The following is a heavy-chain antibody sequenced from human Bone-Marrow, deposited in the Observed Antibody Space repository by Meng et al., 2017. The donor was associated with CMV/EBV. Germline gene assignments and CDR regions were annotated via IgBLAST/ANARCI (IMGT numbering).Heavy chain of an antibody. J-gene: IGHJ4*02. Sequence: QVYLQQWGAGLLKRSAXLSLTCGVYGAPFSGYWSWVRQPPGKGLEWIGEITHSGSTNYNVSLKSRVTISIDTSKNQFSLKLSSVTATDTAVYYCAPGFRSWSGSYSSWGQGTLVTVSS. CDR1: GAPFSGY. CDR3: APGFRSWSGSYSS. CDR2: ITHSGST. V-gene: IGHV4-34*01. D-gene: IGHD1-26*01.